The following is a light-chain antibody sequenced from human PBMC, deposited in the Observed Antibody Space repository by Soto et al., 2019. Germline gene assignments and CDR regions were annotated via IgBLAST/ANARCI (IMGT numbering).Light chain of an antibody. Sequence: VLTQPPSASGTPGQRVTISCSGSSSNIGTNYVYWYKQLPGTAPKLLIYCNDQRPSGVPDRLSGSKSGTSASLAISGLRSEDEADYYCATRDNSLSRWVFGGGTKVTVL. J-gene: IGLJ3*02. V-gene: IGLV1-47*02. CDR2: CND. CDR1: SSNIGTNY. CDR3: ATRDNSLSRWV.